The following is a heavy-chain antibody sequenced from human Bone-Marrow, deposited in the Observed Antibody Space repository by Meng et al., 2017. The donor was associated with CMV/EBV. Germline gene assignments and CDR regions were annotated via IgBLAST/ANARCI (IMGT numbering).Heavy chain of an antibody. CDR2: ISGSGGST. Sequence: SCAASGFTFSSYAMSWVRQAPGKGLAWVSAISGSGGSTYYADSVKGRFTISRDNSKNTLYLQMNSLRAEDTAVYYCAIFSGSYYSYGMDVWGQGTTVTVSS. J-gene: IGHJ6*02. CDR3: AIFSGSYYSYGMDV. CDR1: GFTFSSYA. V-gene: IGHV3-23*01. D-gene: IGHD1-26*01.